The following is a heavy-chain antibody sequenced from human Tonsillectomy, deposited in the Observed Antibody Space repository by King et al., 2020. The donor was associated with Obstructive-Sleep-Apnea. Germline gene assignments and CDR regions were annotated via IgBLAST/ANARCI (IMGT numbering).Heavy chain of an antibody. Sequence: DVQLVESGGVVVQPGGSLRLSCAASGFSFDDYAMHCVRQAPGKGLEWVSVISWDGSSTYYADSVKGRFTISRDNSKNSLYLQMNSLRVEDTALYYCAKDITVSDILTGYYYYGMDVWGQGTTVIVSS. CDR2: ISWDGSST. D-gene: IGHD3-9*01. CDR1: GFSFDDYA. CDR3: AKDITVSDILTGYYYYGMDV. J-gene: IGHJ6*02. V-gene: IGHV3-43D*03.